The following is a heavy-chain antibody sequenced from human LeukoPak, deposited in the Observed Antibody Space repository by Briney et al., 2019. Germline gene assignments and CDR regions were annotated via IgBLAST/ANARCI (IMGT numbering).Heavy chain of an antibody. CDR2: INNDGSST. CDR1: GFTFSSSW. Sequence: PGGSLRLSCAASGFTFSSSWMHWVRQAPGKGLVWVSRINNDGSSTIYADSVKGRFTISRDNAKNTLYLQMNSLRAEDTAVYYCTRDLGYCSGGSCRNWFDPWGQGTLVTVSS. CDR3: TRDLGYCSGGSCRNWFDP. J-gene: IGHJ5*02. V-gene: IGHV3-74*01. D-gene: IGHD2-15*01.